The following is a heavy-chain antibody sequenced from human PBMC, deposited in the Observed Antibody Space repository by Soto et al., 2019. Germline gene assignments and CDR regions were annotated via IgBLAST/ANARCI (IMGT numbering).Heavy chain of an antibody. CDR3: ARNPRAVAAMHMDV. CDR1: GGTFSSYA. V-gene: IGHV1-69*04. Sequence: QVQLVQSGAEVKKPGSSVKVSCKASGGTFSSYAFNWVRQAPGQGLEWMGRIIPILGIGDYAQRFQGRVTITADKSTSTVDMELSSLRSEDTAGYYCARNPRAVAAMHMDVWGKGTMVTVSS. J-gene: IGHJ6*03. D-gene: IGHD6-19*01. CDR2: IIPILGIG.